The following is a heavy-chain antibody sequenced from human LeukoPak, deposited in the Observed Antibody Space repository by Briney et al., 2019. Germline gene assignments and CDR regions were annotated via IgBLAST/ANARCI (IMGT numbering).Heavy chain of an antibody. CDR1: GLTFSNYW. CDR2: VNEDGSAK. D-gene: IGHD1-1*01. V-gene: IGHV3-7*01. J-gene: IGHJ4*02. Sequence: PGGSLRLSCVVSGLTFSNYWMIWVRQAPGKGLESVAIVNEDGSAKYYLDSVKGRFTISRDNARNSLYLEMNSLRAEDTAVYYCARDYWRSIDHWGQGTLSPSPQ. CDR3: ARDYWRSIDH.